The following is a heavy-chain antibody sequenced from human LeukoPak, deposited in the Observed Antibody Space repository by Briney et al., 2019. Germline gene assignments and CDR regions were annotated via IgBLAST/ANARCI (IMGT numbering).Heavy chain of an antibody. Sequence: GGSLRLSCAASGFTFSSYSMNWVRQAPGKGLEWVSSISSSSSYIYYADSVKGRFTISRDNSKNTLYLQMNSLRAEDTAVYYCARAGYTGTLDPWGQGTLVTVSS. J-gene: IGHJ5*02. CDR1: GFTFSSYS. CDR3: ARAGYTGTLDP. D-gene: IGHD1-14*01. CDR2: ISSSSSYI. V-gene: IGHV3-21*04.